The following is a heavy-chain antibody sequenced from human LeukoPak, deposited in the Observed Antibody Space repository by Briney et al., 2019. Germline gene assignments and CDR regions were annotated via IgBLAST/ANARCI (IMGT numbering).Heavy chain of an antibody. D-gene: IGHD2-2*01. Sequence: SETLSLTCTVSGGSISSYYWSWIRQPPGKGLEWIGYIYYSGSTNYNPSLKSRVTISVDTSKTQFSLKLSSVTAADTAVYYCARAGGYCSSTSCYANENNWFDPWGQRTLVTVSS. J-gene: IGHJ5*01. CDR3: ARAGGYCSSTSCYANENNWFDP. V-gene: IGHV4-59*01. CDR1: GGSISSYY. CDR2: IYYSGST.